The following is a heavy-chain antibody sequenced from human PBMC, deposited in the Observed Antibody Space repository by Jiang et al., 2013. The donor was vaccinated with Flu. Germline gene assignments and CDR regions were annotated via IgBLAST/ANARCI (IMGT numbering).Heavy chain of an antibody. CDR3: ARDGTGYGSSWFVS. V-gene: IGHV1-69*06. J-gene: IGHJ5*01. Sequence: AINWADRPLDKGLSGWAGVMPIFDTTNYAQKFQGRVTITADKSTSTAYMELSSLRSEDTAVYYCARDGTGYGSSWFVSWGQGTLVTVSS. CDR1: A. D-gene: IGHD3/OR15-3a*01. CDR2: VMPIFDTT.